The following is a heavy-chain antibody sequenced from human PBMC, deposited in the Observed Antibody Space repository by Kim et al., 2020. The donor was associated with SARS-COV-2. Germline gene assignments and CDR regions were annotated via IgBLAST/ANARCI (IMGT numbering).Heavy chain of an antibody. CDR1: GFTFSSYG. CDR2: ISYDGSNK. Sequence: GGSLRLSCAASGFTFSSYGMHWVRQAPGKGLEWVAVISYDGSNKYYADSVKGRFTISRDNSKNTLYLQMNSLRAEDTAVYYCAKYAKGGYTYYFDYWGQGTLVTVSS. V-gene: IGHV3-30*18. D-gene: IGHD5-12*01. J-gene: IGHJ4*02. CDR3: AKYAKGGYTYYFDY.